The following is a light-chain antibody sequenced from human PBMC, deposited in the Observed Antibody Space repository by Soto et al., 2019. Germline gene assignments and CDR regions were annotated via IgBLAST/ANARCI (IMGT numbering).Light chain of an antibody. Sequence: EIVMTHSPATLSVSPGERATLSCRASQSVSSNLAWYQQKPGQAPRLLIYGASTRATGIPARFSGSGSGTEFTLTISSLQSEDFAVYYCQQYNEWPPWTLGQGTKVEIK. CDR2: GAS. V-gene: IGKV3-15*01. CDR3: QQYNEWPPWT. CDR1: QSVSSN. J-gene: IGKJ1*01.